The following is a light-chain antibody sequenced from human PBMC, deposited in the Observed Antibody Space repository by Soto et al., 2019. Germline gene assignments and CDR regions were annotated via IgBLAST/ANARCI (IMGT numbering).Light chain of an antibody. CDR1: ALPKQY. CDR2: KDS. V-gene: IGLV3-25*03. J-gene: IGLJ2*01. Sequence: YELTQPPSVSVSPGQTARITCSGDALPKQYAYWYQQKPGQAPVLVIYKDSERPSGIPERFSGSSSGTTVTLTISGVQAEDEADYYCQSADSSGTYVVFGGRTKLTVL. CDR3: QSADSSGTYVV.